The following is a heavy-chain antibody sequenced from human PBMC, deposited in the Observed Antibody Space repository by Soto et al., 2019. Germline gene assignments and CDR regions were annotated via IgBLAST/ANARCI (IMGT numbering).Heavy chain of an antibody. CDR1: GFTVSSNY. CDR3: AREYSYGYYYYYAMDV. D-gene: IGHD5-18*01. CDR2: IYSGGST. V-gene: IGHV3-66*01. Sequence: EVQLVESGGGLVQPGGSLRLSCAASGFTVSSNYMSWVRQAPGKGLEWVSVIYSGGSTYYADSVKGRFTISRDNSKNTLYLQMNSVRAEDTAVYYCAREYSYGYYYYYAMDVWGQGTTVTVSS. J-gene: IGHJ6*02.